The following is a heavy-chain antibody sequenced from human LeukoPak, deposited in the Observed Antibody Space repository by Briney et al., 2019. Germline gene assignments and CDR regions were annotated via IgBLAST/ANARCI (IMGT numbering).Heavy chain of an antibody. CDR1: GGPIRSGGYY. Sequence: SETLSLTCTVSGGPIRSGGYYWGWIRQPPGKGLEWIATIYYSGSTYSNPSLKSRVSISVDTSKNQFSLKLSSVTAADTAVYYCARANDFWSGYLSTSFDYWGQGTLVTVSS. V-gene: IGHV4-39*01. CDR3: ARANDFWSGYLSTSFDY. CDR2: IYYSGST. D-gene: IGHD3-3*01. J-gene: IGHJ4*02.